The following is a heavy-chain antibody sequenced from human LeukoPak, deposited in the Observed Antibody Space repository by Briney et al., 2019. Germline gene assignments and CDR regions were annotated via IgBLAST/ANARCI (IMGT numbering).Heavy chain of an antibody. Sequence: SLKVSCKASGGTFSSYVISWVGQAPGQGLEWMGGIIPIFGTANYAQQFQGRVTITADESTSTAYMELSSLSSEDTAVYYCARGLGRQVRGRGLGGRAARKNFDYWGQGTLVTVSS. CDR2: IIPIFGTA. D-gene: IGHD6-6*01. CDR3: ARGLGRQVRGRGLGGRAARKNFDY. V-gene: IGHV1-69*13. CDR1: GGTFSSYV. J-gene: IGHJ4*02.